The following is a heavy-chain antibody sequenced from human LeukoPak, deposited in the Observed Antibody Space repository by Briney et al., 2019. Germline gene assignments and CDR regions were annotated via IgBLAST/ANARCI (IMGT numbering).Heavy chain of an antibody. CDR3: AKEEIDDSSGYYYFSSSGGSFDI. V-gene: IGHV3-30*02. CDR1: GFTFSNYG. CDR2: IRFDGSNK. Sequence: GGSLRLSCAASGFTFSNYGVHWVRQAPGKGLEWVAFIRFDGSNKYYADSVKGRFTISRDNSKNTLYLQMNSLRAEDTAVYYCAKEEIDDSSGYYYFSSSGGSFDIWGQGTMVTVSS. J-gene: IGHJ3*02. D-gene: IGHD3-22*01.